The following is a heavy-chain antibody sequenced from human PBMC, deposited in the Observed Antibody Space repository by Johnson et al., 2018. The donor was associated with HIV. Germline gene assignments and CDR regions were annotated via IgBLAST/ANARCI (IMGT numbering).Heavy chain of an antibody. V-gene: IGHV3-30*04. Sequence: VQLVESGGGVVQPGRSLRLSCAASGFTFSNYAMHWVRQAPGKGLEWVAVISYDGSNKYYADSVKGRFTISRDNSKNTLYLQMNSLRAEDTAVYYCAKDKSNAFDIWGQGTMVTVSS. J-gene: IGHJ3*02. CDR1: GFTFSNYA. CDR2: ISYDGSNK. CDR3: AKDKSNAFDI.